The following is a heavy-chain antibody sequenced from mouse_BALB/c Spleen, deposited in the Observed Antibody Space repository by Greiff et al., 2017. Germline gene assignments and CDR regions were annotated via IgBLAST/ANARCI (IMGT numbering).Heavy chain of an antibody. V-gene: IGHV3-6*02. CDR2: ISYDGSN. Sequence: EVQLMESGPGLVKPSQSLSLTCSVTGYSITSGYYWNWIRQFPGNKLEWMGYISYDGSNNYNPSLKNRISITRDTSKNQFFLKLNSVTTEDTATYYCARALYYYAMDYWGQGTSVTVSS. CDR1: GYSITSGYY. J-gene: IGHJ4*01. D-gene: IGHD6-2*01. CDR3: ARALYYYAMDY.